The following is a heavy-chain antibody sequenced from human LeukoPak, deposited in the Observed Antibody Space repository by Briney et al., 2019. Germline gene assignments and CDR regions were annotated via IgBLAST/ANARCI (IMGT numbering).Heavy chain of an antibody. J-gene: IGHJ3*01. Sequence: GGSLRLSCAASGFTFSSYGMHWVRQAPGKGLEWVAAIWYDGSQKYYADSVKGRFTISRDNYENTLSLQMNSLRAEDTAVYYCARYYGDTTNALDFWGQGTMVTVSS. D-gene: IGHD4-17*01. V-gene: IGHV3-33*01. CDR1: GFTFSSYG. CDR2: IWYDGSQK. CDR3: ARYYGDTTNALDF.